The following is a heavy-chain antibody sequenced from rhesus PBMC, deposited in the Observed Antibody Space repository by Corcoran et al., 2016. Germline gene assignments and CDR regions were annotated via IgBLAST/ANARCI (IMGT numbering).Heavy chain of an antibody. Sequence: EVQLVETGGGLVQPGGSLKLSCAASGFTFSSYGMSWVRQAPGKGLEWVSAINCVGGMTSSADSVKGRFTISRDNSKTPLSLQMNRLRAEDTAVYYCANDQCSCIYCYFDYWGQGVLVTVSS. CDR3: ANDQCSCIYCYFDY. CDR2: INCVGGMT. V-gene: IGHV3S5*01. J-gene: IGHJ4*01. D-gene: IGHD2-27*01. CDR1: GFTFSSYG.